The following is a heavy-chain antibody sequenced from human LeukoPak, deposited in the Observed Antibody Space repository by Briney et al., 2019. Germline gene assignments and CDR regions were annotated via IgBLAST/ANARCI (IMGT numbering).Heavy chain of an antibody. Sequence: SETLSLTCTVSGGSISSYYWSWIRQPPGKGLEWIGYIYYSGSTNYNPSLKSRVTRSVDTSKNQFSLKLNSVTAADTAVYYCARGQQLDYYYMDVWGKGTTVTVSS. CDR2: IYYSGST. CDR1: GGSISSYY. D-gene: IGHD6-13*01. V-gene: IGHV4-59*01. CDR3: ARGQQLDYYYMDV. J-gene: IGHJ6*03.